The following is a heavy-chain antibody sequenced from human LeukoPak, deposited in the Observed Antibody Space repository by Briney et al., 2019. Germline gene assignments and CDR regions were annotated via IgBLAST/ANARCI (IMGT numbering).Heavy chain of an antibody. CDR2: ISSSSSYI. CDR1: GFTFSSYS. J-gene: IGHJ6*04. CDR3: AELGITMIGGV. Sequence: PGGSLRLSCAASGFTFSSYSMNWVRQTPGKGLEWVSSISSSSSYIYYADSVKGRFTISRDNAKNSLYLQMNSLRAEDTAVYYCAELGITMIGGVWGKGTTVTISS. V-gene: IGHV3-21*01. D-gene: IGHD3-10*02.